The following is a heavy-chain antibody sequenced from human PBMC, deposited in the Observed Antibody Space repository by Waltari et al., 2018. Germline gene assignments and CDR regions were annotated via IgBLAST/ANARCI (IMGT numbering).Heavy chain of an antibody. V-gene: IGHV4-34*01. CDR3: ARGVIVVVEDWFDP. Sequence: QVQLQQWGAGLLKPSETLSLTCAVYGGSFSGYYWSWIRQPPGKGLEWIGEINHSGSTNYNPSLKSRCTISVDTSKNQFSLKLSSVTAADTAVYYCARGVIVVVEDWFDPWGQGTLVTVSS. J-gene: IGHJ5*02. CDR1: GGSFSGYY. D-gene: IGHD2-2*01. CDR2: INHSGST.